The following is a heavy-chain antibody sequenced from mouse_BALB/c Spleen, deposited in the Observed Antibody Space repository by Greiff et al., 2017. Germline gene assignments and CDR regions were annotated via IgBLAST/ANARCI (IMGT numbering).Heavy chain of an antibody. J-gene: IGHJ2*01. CDR1: GYTFSSYW. CDR3: ARGASYFDY. CDR2: ILPGSGST. Sequence: PLQQSGAELMKPGASVKISCKATGYTFSSYWIEWVKQRPGHGLEWIGEILPGSGSTNYNEKFKGKATFTADTSSNTAYMQLSSLTSEDSAVYYCARGASYFDYWGQGTTLTVSS. V-gene: IGHV1-9*01. D-gene: IGHD3-1*01.